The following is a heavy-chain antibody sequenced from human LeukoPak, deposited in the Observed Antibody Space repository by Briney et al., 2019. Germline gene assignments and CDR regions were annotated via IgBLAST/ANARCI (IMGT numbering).Heavy chain of an antibody. D-gene: IGHD2-2*01. V-gene: IGHV4-59*12. J-gene: IGHJ4*02. CDR2: IYYTGST. CDR3: ASLLDIVVVPAASRERRRGDLPYYFDY. Sequence: SETLSLTCTVSGGSINSDYWSWLRQPPGKGLEWIAYIYYTGSTNYNPSLKNRVTISVDTSRNQFSLKLSSVTAADTAVYYCASLLDIVVVPAASRERRRGDLPYYFDYWGQGTLVTVSS. CDR1: GGSINSDY.